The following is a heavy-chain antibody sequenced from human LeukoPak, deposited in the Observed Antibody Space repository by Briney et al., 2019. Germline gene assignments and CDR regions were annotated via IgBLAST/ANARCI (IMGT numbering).Heavy chain of an antibody. CDR3: ARAFYELTDAFDI. Sequence: SETLSLTCTVSGYSISSGYYWGWIRQPPGKGLEWIGSIYHSGSTYYNPSLKSRVTISVDTSKSQFSLKLSSVTAADTAVYYCARAFYELTDAFDIWGQGTMVTVSS. CDR2: IYHSGST. J-gene: IGHJ3*02. D-gene: IGHD5/OR15-5a*01. V-gene: IGHV4-38-2*02. CDR1: GYSISSGYY.